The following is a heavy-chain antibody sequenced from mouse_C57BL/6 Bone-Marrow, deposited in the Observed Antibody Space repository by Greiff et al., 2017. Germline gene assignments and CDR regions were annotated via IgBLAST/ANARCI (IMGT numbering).Heavy chain of an antibody. J-gene: IGHJ2*01. CDR2: INPNNGGT. CDR1: GYTFTDYY. V-gene: IGHV1-26*01. D-gene: IGHD4-1*01. CDR3: ARERTGSFDY. Sequence: EVQLQQSGPELVKPGASVKISCKASGYTFTDYYMNWVKQSHGKSLEWLGDINPNNGGTSYNQKFKGKATLTVDKSSSTAYMELRSLTSEDSAVYYCARERTGSFDYWGQGTTLTVSS.